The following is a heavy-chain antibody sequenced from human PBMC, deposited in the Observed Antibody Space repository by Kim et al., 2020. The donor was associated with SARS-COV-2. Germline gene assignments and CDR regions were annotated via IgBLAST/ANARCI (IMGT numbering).Heavy chain of an antibody. CDR3: VHYGSGSYYIY. J-gene: IGHJ4*02. D-gene: IGHD3-10*01. Sequence: YIYYAESVKGRFTIPRDNAKNSLYLQMNSLRAEDTAVYYCVHYGSGSYYIYWGQGTLVTVSS. V-gene: IGHV3-21*01. CDR2: YI.